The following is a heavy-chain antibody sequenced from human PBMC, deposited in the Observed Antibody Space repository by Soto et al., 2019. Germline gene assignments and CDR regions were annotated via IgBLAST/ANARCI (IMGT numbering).Heavy chain of an antibody. D-gene: IGHD2-2*01. CDR2: ISAYNGNT. J-gene: IGHJ6*02. V-gene: IGHV1-18*01. CDR1: GYTFTSYG. CDR3: ARELGYCSSTSCYLYYYYGMDV. Sequence: QVQLVQSGAEVKKPGASVKVSCKASGYTFTSYGISWVRQAPGQGLEWMGWISAYNGNTNYAQKLQGRGTMTTDTSTSTAYMELRSLRSDDTAVYYCARELGYCSSTSCYLYYYYGMDVWGQGTTVTVSS.